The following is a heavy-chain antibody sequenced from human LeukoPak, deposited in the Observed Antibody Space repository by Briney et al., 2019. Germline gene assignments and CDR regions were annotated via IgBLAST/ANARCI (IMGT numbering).Heavy chain of an antibody. D-gene: IGHD3-10*01. Sequence: SGTLSLTCAVSGASISGSDWWSWVRQPPGKGLEWIATINYSGSTYYNPSLKSRVTISVDTSKNQFSLKLSSVTAADTTVYYCARYVVYGSGFYYFDYWGQGTLVTVSS. V-gene: IGHV4-4*02. J-gene: IGHJ4*02. CDR1: GASISGSDW. CDR2: INYSGST. CDR3: ARYVVYGSGFYYFDY.